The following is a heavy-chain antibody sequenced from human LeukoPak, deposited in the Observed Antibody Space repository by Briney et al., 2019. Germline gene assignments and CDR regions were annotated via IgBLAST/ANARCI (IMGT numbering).Heavy chain of an antibody. CDR1: GFTFSSYN. J-gene: IGHJ5*02. CDR3: AKDLFGSNWYNWFDP. V-gene: IGHV3-48*01. D-gene: IGHD6-13*01. CDR2: ISSTSGTI. Sequence: GGSLRLSCAASGFTFSSYNMNWVRQAPGKGLEWVSSISSTSGTIYYADSVKGRFTISRDNSKNTLYLQMDSLRAEDTAVYYCAKDLFGSNWYNWFDPWGQGTLVTVSS.